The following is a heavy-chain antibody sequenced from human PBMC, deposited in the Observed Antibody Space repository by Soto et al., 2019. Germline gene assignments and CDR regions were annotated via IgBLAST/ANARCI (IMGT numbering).Heavy chain of an antibody. V-gene: IGHV3-23*01. Sequence: GGSLRLSCAASGFPFSDHAMHWVRQTPGKGLEWVSAITGRGDSTYYADSVKGRFTISRDNSKSTLYLQMMSLRAEDTAVYYCAKDLYVQPPSGWFDPWGQGAVVTVSS. D-gene: IGHD1-26*01. CDR1: GFPFSDHA. CDR2: ITGRGDST. J-gene: IGHJ5*02. CDR3: AKDLYVQPPSGWFDP.